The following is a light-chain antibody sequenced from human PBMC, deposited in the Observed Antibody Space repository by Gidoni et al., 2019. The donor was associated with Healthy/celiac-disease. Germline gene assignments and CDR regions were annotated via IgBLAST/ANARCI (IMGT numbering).Light chain of an antibody. J-gene: IGKJ4*01. Sequence: DSVLTQSPATLSLSPGERATLSCRASQSVSSYLAWYQQKPAQAPRLLIYDASNRATGIPARFSGSGSATDFTITISSLEPEDFAGYYCQQRSNWPSLTFGGGTKVEIK. V-gene: IGKV3-11*01. CDR3: QQRSNWPSLT. CDR1: QSVSSY. CDR2: DAS.